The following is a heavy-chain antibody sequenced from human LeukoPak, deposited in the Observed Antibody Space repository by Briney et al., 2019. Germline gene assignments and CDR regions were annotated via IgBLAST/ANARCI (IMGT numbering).Heavy chain of an antibody. D-gene: IGHD5-18*01. J-gene: IGHJ6*03. CDR1: GGSISSSSYY. V-gene: IGHV4-39*07. CDR2: IYYSGST. CDR3: ARVGAGPGYSYGYHYYYYMDV. Sequence: SETLSLTCTVSGGSISSSSYYWGWIRQPPGKGLEWIGSIYYSGSTYYNPSLKSRVTISVDTSKNQFSLKLSSVTAADTAVYYCARVGAGPGYSYGYHYYYYMDVWGKGTTVTVSS.